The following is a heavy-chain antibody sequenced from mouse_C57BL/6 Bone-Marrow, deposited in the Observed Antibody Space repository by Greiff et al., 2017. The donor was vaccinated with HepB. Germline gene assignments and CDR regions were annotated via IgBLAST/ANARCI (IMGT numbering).Heavy chain of an antibody. CDR1: GYTFTTYP. Sequence: VQLVESGAELVKPGASVKMSCKASGYTFTTYPIEWMKQNHGKSLEWIGNFHPYNDDTKYNEKFKGKATLTVEKSSSTVYLELSRLTSDDSAVYYCARGGYYYGSSYGYFDVWGTGTTVTVSS. D-gene: IGHD1-1*01. V-gene: IGHV1-47*01. CDR2: FHPYNDDT. J-gene: IGHJ1*03. CDR3: ARGGYYYGSSYGYFDV.